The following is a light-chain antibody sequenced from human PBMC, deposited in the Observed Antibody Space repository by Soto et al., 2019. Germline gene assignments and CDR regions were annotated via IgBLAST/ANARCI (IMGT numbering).Light chain of an antibody. J-gene: IGKJ4*01. V-gene: IGKV3-11*01. Sequence: EIVLPQSPATLSLSPGARATLSCRASQSVSSYLAWYQQKPGQAPRLLIYDASNRATGIPARFSGSGSGTDFTLTISSLEPEDFAVYYCQQRSNWPPSLTFGGGTKVEIK. CDR1: QSVSSY. CDR2: DAS. CDR3: QQRSNWPPSLT.